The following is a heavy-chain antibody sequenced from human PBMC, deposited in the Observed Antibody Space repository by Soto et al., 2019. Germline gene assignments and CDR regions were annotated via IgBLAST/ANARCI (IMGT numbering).Heavy chain of an antibody. J-gene: IGHJ6*02. Sequence: SETLALTCTVSGGSISSYYWSWIRQPPGKGLEWIGSIYYSGSTNYNPSLKSRVTISVDTSKNQISLKLSSVTAADTAVYYWARDSGGYSSGWPKYYYYYYGMDVWGQGTTVTVSS. CDR2: IYYSGST. CDR3: ARDSGGYSSGWPKYYYYYYGMDV. CDR1: GGSISSYY. V-gene: IGHV4-59*01. D-gene: IGHD6-19*01.